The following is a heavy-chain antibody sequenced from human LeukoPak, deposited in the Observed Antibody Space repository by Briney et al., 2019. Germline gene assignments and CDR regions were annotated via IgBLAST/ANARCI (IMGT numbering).Heavy chain of an antibody. V-gene: IGHV1-2*02. CDR3: ARASSSWSFRGIYYYYYMDV. Sequence: ASVKVSCKASGYTFTDYYMHWVRQAPGQGLEWMGWINPNSGGTIYAQKFRGRVTMTGDTSISTAYMELSRLRSDDTAVYYCARASSSWSFRGIYYYYYMDVWGKGTTVTVSS. D-gene: IGHD6-13*01. CDR2: INPNSGGT. CDR1: GYTFTDYY. J-gene: IGHJ6*03.